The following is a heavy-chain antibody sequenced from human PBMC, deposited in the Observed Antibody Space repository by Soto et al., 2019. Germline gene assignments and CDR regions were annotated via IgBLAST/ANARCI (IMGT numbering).Heavy chain of an antibody. CDR3: AREEPSRGYDWMWEGYYYGMDV. Sequence: VASVKVSCKASGYTFTSYGISWVRQAPGQGLEWMGWISAYNGNTNYAQKLQGRVTMTTDTSTSTAYMELRSLRSDDTAVYYCAREEPSRGYDWMWEGYYYGMDVWGQGTTVTVSS. D-gene: IGHD5-12*01. CDR2: ISAYNGNT. J-gene: IGHJ6*02. V-gene: IGHV1-18*04. CDR1: GYTFTSYG.